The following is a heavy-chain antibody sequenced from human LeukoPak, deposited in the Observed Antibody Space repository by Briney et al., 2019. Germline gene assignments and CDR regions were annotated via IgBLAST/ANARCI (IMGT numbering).Heavy chain of an antibody. CDR3: ARDLTAGITMIAYYFDY. V-gene: IGHV3-30*04. J-gene: IGHJ4*02. D-gene: IGHD3-22*01. CDR1: GFTFSSYA. Sequence: GGSLRLSCAPSGFTFSSYAMHWVRRAPGKGLGWVAVISYDGRNKYYADSVKGRFTISRDNSKTTLYLKMNSLRAEDTAVYYCARDLTAGITMIAYYFDYWGQGTLVTVSS. CDR2: ISYDGRNK.